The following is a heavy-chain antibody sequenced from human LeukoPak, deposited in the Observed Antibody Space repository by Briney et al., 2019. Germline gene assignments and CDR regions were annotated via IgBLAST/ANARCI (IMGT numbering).Heavy chain of an antibody. V-gene: IGHV3-48*03. J-gene: IGHJ6*04. D-gene: IGHD3-10*02. CDR3: AELGSTMIGGV. Sequence: GGSLRLSCAASGFTFSSYEMNWVRQAPGQGREWVSYISSSGSTIYYADSVKGRFTISRDNAKNSLYLQMNSLRAEDTAVYYCAELGSTMIGGVWGKGTTVTISS. CDR2: ISSSGSTI. CDR1: GFTFSSYE.